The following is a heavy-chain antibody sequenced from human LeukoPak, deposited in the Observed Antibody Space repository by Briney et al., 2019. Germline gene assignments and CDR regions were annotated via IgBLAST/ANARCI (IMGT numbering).Heavy chain of an antibody. J-gene: IGHJ4*02. CDR1: GFTFSNYA. CDR3: VREDTPATANY. V-gene: IGHV3-23*01. Sequence: GGSLRLSCAASGFTFSNYAMNWVRQAPGKGLEWVSSISEFGNDPSYADSVKGRFTISRDDSRNTLYLQMNSLRAEDTAVYYCVREDTPATANYWGQGTLVTISS. CDR2: ISEFGNDP. D-gene: IGHD2-21*02.